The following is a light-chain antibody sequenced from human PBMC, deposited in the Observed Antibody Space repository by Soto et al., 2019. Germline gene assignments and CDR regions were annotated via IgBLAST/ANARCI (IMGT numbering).Light chain of an antibody. CDR3: SSFAGSTVV. V-gene: IGLV2-8*01. Sequence: QSALTQPPSASGSPGQSVTISCTGTSSDIGSYNHVSWYQQHPGKAPKLMIYEVSKRPSGVPDRFSGSKSGNTASLTVSRLQAEDEADYYCSSFAGSTVVFGGGTKLTVL. J-gene: IGLJ2*01. CDR1: SSDIGSYNH. CDR2: EVS.